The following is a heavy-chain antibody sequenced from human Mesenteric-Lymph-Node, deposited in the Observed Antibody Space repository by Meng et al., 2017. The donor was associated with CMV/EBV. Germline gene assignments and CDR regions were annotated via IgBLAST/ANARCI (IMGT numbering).Heavy chain of an antibody. V-gene: IGHV3-21*01. D-gene: IGHD3-22*01. CDR2: ISSSSSYI. Sequence: GESLKISCAASGFTFSSYSMNWVRQAPGKGLEWVSSISSSSSYIYYADSVKGRFTISRDNAKNSLYLQMNSLRAEDTAMYYCARGPYYYDSDGYYPGDYWGQGTPVTVSS. CDR3: ARGPYYYDSDGYYPGDY. CDR1: GFTFSSYS. J-gene: IGHJ4*02.